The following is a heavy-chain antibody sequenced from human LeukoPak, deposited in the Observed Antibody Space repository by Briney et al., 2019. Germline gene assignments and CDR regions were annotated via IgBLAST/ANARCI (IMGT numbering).Heavy chain of an antibody. CDR3: ARASGIEDY. D-gene: IGHD3-10*01. J-gene: IGHJ4*02. CDR2: VYTSGST. V-gene: IGHV4-61*09. CDR1: GVSITSGGYY. Sequence: SETLSFTCTVSGVSITSGGYYWMWIRQPAGKGLEWIGHVYTSGSTKYNPSLKTPVSISLDTSKNHFSLKVDSVTAADTAVYYCARASGIEDYWGQGTLVIVSS.